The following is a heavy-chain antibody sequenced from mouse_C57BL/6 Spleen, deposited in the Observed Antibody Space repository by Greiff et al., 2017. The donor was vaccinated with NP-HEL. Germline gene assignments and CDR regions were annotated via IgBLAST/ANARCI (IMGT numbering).Heavy chain of an antibody. Sequence: VQLKQSVAELVRPRASVKLSCTASGFNIKNTYMHWVKQRPEQGLEWIGRIDPANGNTKYAPKFQGKATITADTSSNTAYLQLSSLTSEDTAIYYCASYYGSSYGYFDVWGTGTTVTVSS. J-gene: IGHJ1*03. CDR3: ASYYGSSYGYFDV. CDR1: GFNIKNTY. D-gene: IGHD1-1*01. V-gene: IGHV14-3*01. CDR2: IDPANGNT.